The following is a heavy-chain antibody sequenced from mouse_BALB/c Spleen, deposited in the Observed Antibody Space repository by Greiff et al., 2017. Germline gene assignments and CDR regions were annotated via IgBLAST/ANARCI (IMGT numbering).Heavy chain of an antibody. J-gene: IGHJ2*01. CDR2: INPGSGGT. CDR1: GYAFTNYL. Sequence: QVQLQQSGAELVRPGTSVKVSCKASGYAFTNYLIEWVKQRPGQGLEWIGVINPGSGGTNYNEKFQGKATLTADKSSSTAYLQLSSLTSEDTAVYLCGRDYGSRFDDWGEGTTLTVAS. D-gene: IGHD1-1*01. V-gene: IGHV1-54*01. CDR3: GRDYGSRFDD.